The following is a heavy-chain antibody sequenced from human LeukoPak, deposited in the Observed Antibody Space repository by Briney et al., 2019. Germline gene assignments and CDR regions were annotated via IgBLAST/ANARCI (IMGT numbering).Heavy chain of an antibody. D-gene: IGHD4-17*01. J-gene: IGHJ6*03. CDR3: ARVLRKGPYGDGGYFYFFMDV. CDR2: IYYSGST. Sequence: PSETLSLTCTVSGGSISSSSYYWGWIRQPPGKGLEWIGSIYYSGSTYSNPSLKSRVTISVDTSKNQFSLKLSSVTPKDTAVYYCARVLRKGPYGDGGYFYFFMDVWGKGTTVTVSS. CDR1: GGSISSSSYY. V-gene: IGHV4-39*07.